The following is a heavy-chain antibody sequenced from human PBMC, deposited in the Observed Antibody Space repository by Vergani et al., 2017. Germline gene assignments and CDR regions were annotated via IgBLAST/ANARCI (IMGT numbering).Heavy chain of an antibody. Sequence: EVQLVESGGGLVKPGGSLRLSCAASGFTFSNARMSWVRQAPGKELECVGRVKSKTDGRTTNYAAPVKGRFTISRDDSKNTLYLQMNSLKTEDTAVYYCNTDLVYYESSGYDYVNWAEYFQHWGQGTLATVSS. V-gene: IGHV3-15*01. CDR3: NTDLVYYESSGYDYVNWAEYFQH. CDR2: VKSKTDGRTT. D-gene: IGHD3-22*01. CDR1: GFTFSNAR. J-gene: IGHJ1*01.